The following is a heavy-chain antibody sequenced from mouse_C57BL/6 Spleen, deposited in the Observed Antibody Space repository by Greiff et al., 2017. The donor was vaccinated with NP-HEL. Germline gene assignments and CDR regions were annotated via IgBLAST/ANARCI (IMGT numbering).Heavy chain of an antibody. CDR1: GFNIKDDY. CDR2: IDPENGDT. V-gene: IGHV14-4*01. D-gene: IGHD3-2*02. J-gene: IGHJ2*01. CDR3: TTAQGYYFDY. Sequence: EVKLQESGAELVRPGASVKLSCTASGFNIKDDYMHWVKQRPEQGLEWIGWIDPENGDTEYASKFQGKATITADTSSNTAYLQLSSLTSEDTAVYYGTTAQGYYFDYWGQGTTLTVSS.